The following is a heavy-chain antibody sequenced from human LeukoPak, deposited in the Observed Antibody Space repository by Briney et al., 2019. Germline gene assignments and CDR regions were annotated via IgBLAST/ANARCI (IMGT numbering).Heavy chain of an antibody. V-gene: IGHV4-39*07. J-gene: IGHJ5*02. CDR3: ARCQRNWFDP. CDR2: IYYSGST. Sequence: SETLSLTCTVSGGSISSSSYYWGWIRQPPGKGLEWIGSIYYSGSTYYNPSLKSRVTISVDTSKNQFSLKLSSVAAADTAVYYCARCQRNWFDPWGQGTLVTVSS. CDR1: GGSISSSSYY. D-gene: IGHD5/OR15-5a*01.